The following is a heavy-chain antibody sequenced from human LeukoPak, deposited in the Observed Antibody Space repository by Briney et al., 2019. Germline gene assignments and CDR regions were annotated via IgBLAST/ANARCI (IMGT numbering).Heavy chain of an antibody. CDR2: IYYSGST. D-gene: IGHD3-10*01. Sequence: SETLSLTCSVSGGSISSYYWSWIRQPPGKGLEWIGYIYYSGSTNYNPSLKSRVTISVDTSKNQFSLKLSSVTAADTAVYYCARDSRGVHDAFDIWGQGTMVTVSS. CDR1: GGSISSYY. CDR3: ARDSRGVHDAFDI. J-gene: IGHJ3*02. V-gene: IGHV4-59*01.